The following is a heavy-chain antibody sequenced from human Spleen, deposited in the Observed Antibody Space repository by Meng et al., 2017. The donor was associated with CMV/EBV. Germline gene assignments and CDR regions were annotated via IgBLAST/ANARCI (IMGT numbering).Heavy chain of an antibody. V-gene: IGHV5-51*01. CDR2: IYPGDSDT. CDR3: GRPLIQYPRLDAFDI. CDR1: GYSFTSYW. D-gene: IGHD2/OR15-2a*01. J-gene: IGHJ3*02. Sequence: GESLKISCKGSGYSFTSYWIGWVRQMPGKGLEWMGIIYPGDSDTRYSPSFQGQVTISADRSISTAYLQWSSLKASDTAMYYCGRPLIQYPRLDAFDIWGQGTMVTVSS.